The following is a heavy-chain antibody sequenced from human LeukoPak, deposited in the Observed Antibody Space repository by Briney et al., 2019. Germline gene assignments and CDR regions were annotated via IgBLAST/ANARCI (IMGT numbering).Heavy chain of an antibody. Sequence: ASVKVSCKASGYTFTAYYIYWVRQAPGQGLEWMGIINPSGGSTSYAQKFQGRVTMTRDTSTSTVYMELSSLRSEDTAVYYCARGFTNEYFQHWGQGTLVTVSS. J-gene: IGHJ1*01. CDR1: GYTFTAYY. V-gene: IGHV1-46*01. D-gene: IGHD3-10*01. CDR3: ARGFTNEYFQH. CDR2: INPSGGST.